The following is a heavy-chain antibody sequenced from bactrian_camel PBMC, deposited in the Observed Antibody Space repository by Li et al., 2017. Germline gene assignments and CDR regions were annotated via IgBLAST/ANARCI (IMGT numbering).Heavy chain of an antibody. CDR1: GTIWSKYC. Sequence: QLVESGGGPVQSGGSLNLSCTASGTIWSKYCMGWPRQAPGKKREGVAAIDSKGSISYADSVKGRFSISRDNDKEGVFLQMDSLEPEDTAMYYCAADSLDEGSVRCDYPDYNYWGQRTQVTVS. J-gene: IGHJ4*01. V-gene: IGHV3S53*01. CDR2: IDSKGSI. D-gene: IGHD2*01. CDR3: AADSLDEGSVRCDYPDYNY.